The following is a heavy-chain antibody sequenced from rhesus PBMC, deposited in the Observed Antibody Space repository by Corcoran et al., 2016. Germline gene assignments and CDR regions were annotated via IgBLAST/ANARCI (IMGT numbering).Heavy chain of an antibody. J-gene: IGHJ4*01. CDR2: ISGIMGTS. CDR1: GGSISSSNW. CDR3: ARRGSYYYFDY. D-gene: IGHD3-16*01. Sequence: QVQLQESGPGLVKPSETLSLTCAVSGGSISSSNWWSWIRQPPGKGLEWIGYISGIMGTSYNNPSLKSRVTISTDASKNQFYLKFNSVTAADTAVYYCARRGSYYYFDYWGQGVLVTVSS. V-gene: IGHV4-65*01.